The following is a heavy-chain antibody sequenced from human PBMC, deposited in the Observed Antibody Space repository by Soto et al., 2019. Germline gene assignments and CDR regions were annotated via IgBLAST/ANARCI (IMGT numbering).Heavy chain of an antibody. J-gene: IGHJ5*02. CDR3: VRVATGSYDWFDP. V-gene: IGHV3-74*01. Sequence: GGSLSLSCASATVTFSSYVMHWVRPAQGKGLMWVSRINSDGSRTTYADSVKGRFTISRDNAKSTLFLQMNSLRAEDTAVYYCVRVATGSYDWFDPWGQGTLVTVSS. CDR2: INSDGSRT. CDR1: TVTFSSYV. D-gene: IGHD1-26*01.